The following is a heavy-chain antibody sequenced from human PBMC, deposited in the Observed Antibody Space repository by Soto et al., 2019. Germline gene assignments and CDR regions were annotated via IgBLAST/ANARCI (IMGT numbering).Heavy chain of an antibody. CDR1: GFTVSSNY. CDR3: ARDLHYYDSSGDY. D-gene: IGHD3-22*01. Sequence: GGSLRLSCAASGFTVSSNYMSWVRQAPGKGLEWVSVIYSGGSTYYADSVKGRFTISRDNSKNTLYLQMNSLRAEDTAVYYCARDLHYYDSSGDYWGQGTLVTVSS. J-gene: IGHJ4*02. CDR2: IYSGGST. V-gene: IGHV3-66*01.